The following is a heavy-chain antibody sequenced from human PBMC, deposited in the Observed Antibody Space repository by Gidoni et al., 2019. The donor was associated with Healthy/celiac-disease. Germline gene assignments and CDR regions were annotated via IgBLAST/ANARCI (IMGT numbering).Heavy chain of an antibody. Sequence: EVQLVESVGGLVQPGGSLRLSCAASGFTFSSYWMHWVRQAPGKGLVWVSRMNSDGSSTSYADSVKGRFTISRDNAKNTLYLQMNSLRAEDTAVYYCAGYSGSYYFDYWGQGTLVTVSS. CDR3: AGYSGSYYFDY. D-gene: IGHD1-26*01. CDR1: GFTFSSYW. CDR2: MNSDGSST. V-gene: IGHV3-74*01. J-gene: IGHJ4*02.